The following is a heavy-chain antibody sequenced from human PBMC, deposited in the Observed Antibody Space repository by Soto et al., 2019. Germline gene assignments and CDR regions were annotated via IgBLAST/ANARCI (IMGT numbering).Heavy chain of an antibody. V-gene: IGHV5-10-1*01. Sequence: PGASLTISCKGSGYSFTSYWISWVRQMPGKGLEWMGRIDPSDSYTNYSPSFQGHVTISADRSISTAYLQWSSLKASDTAMYYCARLPGGVAGYYYYGMDVWGQGTKVTVSS. CDR3: ARLPGGVAGYYYYGMDV. D-gene: IGHD6-19*01. CDR2: IDPSDSYT. CDR1: GYSFTSYW. J-gene: IGHJ6*02.